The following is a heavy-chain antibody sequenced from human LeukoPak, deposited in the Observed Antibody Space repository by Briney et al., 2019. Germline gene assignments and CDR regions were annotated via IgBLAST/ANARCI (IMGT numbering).Heavy chain of an antibody. CDR3: ARERIFVGFDY. J-gene: IGHJ4*02. CDR1: GFTFSSYA. Sequence: PGGSLRLSCAASGFTFSSYAMHWVRQAPGKGLEWVAVISYDGSNKYYADSVKGQFTISRDNSKNTLYLQMNSLRAEDTAVYYCARERIFVGFDYWGQGTLVTVSS. D-gene: IGHD2/OR15-2a*01. V-gene: IGHV3-30-3*01. CDR2: ISYDGSNK.